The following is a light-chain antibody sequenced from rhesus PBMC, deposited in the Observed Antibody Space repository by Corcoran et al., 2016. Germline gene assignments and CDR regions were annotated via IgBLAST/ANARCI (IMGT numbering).Light chain of an antibody. CDR3: QQYAHWPLT. CDR1: QSVSSN. V-gene: IGKV3-42*03. Sequence: EIAMTQSPATLSLSPGERVTLSCRASQSVSSNLAWYQQTPKQAPSLLIYDASNRATGIPDRFSGSGSGTDFSLTITSPEPEDFAVYYCQQYAHWPLTFGGGTKVEI. CDR2: DAS. J-gene: IGKJ4*01.